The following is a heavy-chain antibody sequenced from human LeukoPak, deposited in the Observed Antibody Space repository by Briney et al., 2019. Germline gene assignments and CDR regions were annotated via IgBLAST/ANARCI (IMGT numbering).Heavy chain of an antibody. Sequence: GGSLRLSCAASGFTFSNYAMTWVRQAPGKGLGWVSSIGAMGWVSLISGRGGETYYADSAKGRFTISRDNAKNTVYLQMNSLRVGDTATYFCAQGGGGQALDNWGQGTLVTVSS. CDR2: IGAMGWVSLISGRGGET. D-gene: IGHD3-10*01. CDR1: GFTFSNYA. V-gene: IGHV3-23*01. J-gene: IGHJ4*02. CDR3: AQGGGGQALDN.